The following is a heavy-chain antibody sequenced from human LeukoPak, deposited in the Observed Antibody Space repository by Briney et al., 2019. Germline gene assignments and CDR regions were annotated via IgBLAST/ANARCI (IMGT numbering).Heavy chain of an antibody. CDR2: IYSGGRT. D-gene: IGHD2-2*01. CDR3: ARSTYCSSTSCPFDY. Sequence: PGGSLRLSCAASGFTFADHATSWVRQAPGKGLEWVSLIYSGGRTYYADSVKGRFTISRDTSENTLYLQMNSLRAEDTAVYYCARSTYCSSTSCPFDYWGQGTLVTVSS. CDR1: GFTFADHA. V-gene: IGHV3-53*01. J-gene: IGHJ4*02.